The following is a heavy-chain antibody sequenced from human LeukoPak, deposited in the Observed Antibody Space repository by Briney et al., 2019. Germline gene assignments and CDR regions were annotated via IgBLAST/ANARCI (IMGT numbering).Heavy chain of an antibody. V-gene: IGHV4-34*01. Sequence: SETLSLTCAVYGGSLSGYYWSWLRQPPGKGLEWNGEINHSVSNNYNPSLKSRVTISVDTSKNQFSLKLSSVTAADTAVYYCARARSSSYRSALDYWGQGTLVTVSS. CDR2: INHSVSN. D-gene: IGHD3-22*01. CDR1: GGSLSGYY. J-gene: IGHJ4*02. CDR3: ARARSSSYRSALDY.